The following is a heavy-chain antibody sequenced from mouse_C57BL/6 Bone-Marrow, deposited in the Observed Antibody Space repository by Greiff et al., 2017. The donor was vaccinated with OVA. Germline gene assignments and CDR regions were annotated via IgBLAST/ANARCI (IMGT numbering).Heavy chain of an antibody. V-gene: IGHV1-76*01. CDR3: AIYYSNFYYAMDY. Sequence: VQLQQSGAELVRPGASVKLSCKASGYTFTDYYINWVKQRPGQGLEWIARIYPGSGNTYYNEKFKGKATLTAEKSSSTAYMQLSSLTSEDSSVYFCAIYYSNFYYAMDYWGQGTSVTVSS. CDR2: IYPGSGNT. D-gene: IGHD2-5*01. CDR1: GYTFTDYY. J-gene: IGHJ4*01.